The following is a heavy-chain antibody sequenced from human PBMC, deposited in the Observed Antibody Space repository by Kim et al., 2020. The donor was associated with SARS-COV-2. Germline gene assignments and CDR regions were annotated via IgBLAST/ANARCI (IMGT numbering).Heavy chain of an antibody. J-gene: IGHJ3*02. V-gene: IGHV3-23*01. D-gene: IGHD3-10*01. CDR3: AKADYEGWGGFSFGFD. CDR1: RFNFSNYA. CDR2: ISESGSNT. Sequence: GGSLRLSCAASRFNFSNYAMTWVRQAPGKGLEWVSRISESGSNTFYADSVKGRFTISRDNSKKTLYLQMNSLRADDTAVYYCAKADYEGWGGFSFGFD.